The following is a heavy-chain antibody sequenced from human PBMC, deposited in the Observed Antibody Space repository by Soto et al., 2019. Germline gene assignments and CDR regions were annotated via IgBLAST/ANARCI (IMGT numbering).Heavy chain of an antibody. CDR3: AKGTLVKPPGTRAFDI. V-gene: IGHV3-23*01. D-gene: IGHD6-13*01. CDR1: GFTFTNFA. J-gene: IGHJ3*02. Sequence: EVQLLESGGDLVQPGGSLRLSCAASGFTFTNFAMSWVRQAPGKGLEWVSTIGGGDGTTYYADSVKGRFTISRDNSNNALDLQVNSLGAGDTAVYFCAKGTLVKPPGTRAFDIWGQGTMVIVSS. CDR2: IGGGDGTT.